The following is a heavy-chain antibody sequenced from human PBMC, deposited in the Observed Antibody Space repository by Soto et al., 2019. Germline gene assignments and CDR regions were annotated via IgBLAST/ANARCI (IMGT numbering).Heavy chain of an antibody. J-gene: IGHJ4*01. CDR1: GFTFGSYE. Sequence: PGGSIRLSGAAPGFTFGSYEMNWVRQAPGQGVESVSYINTGXGTRNYGACVRGRITINPYTSKNQHSLQLNSVTPEDTAVYFCARGEQYSGRIFDYWGQGSLVTVSS. D-gene: IGHD5-12*01. CDR3: ARGEQYSGRIFDY. CDR2: INTGXGTR. V-gene: IGHV3-48*03.